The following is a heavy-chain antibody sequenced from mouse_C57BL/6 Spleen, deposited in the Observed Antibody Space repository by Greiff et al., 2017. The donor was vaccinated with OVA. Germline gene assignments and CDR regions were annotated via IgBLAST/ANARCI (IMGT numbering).Heavy chain of an antibody. CDR2: FYPGSGSI. V-gene: IGHV1-62-2*01. Sequence: VQLQQSGAELVKPGASVKLSCKASGYTFTEYTIYWVKQRSGQGLEWIGWFYPGSGSIKYNEKFKDKATLTADKSSSTVYMELSRLTSEDSAVYFCARHGASYDYGLTGTGGAMDYWGQGTSVTVSS. J-gene: IGHJ4*01. CDR3: ARHGASYDYGLTGTGGAMDY. CDR1: GYTFTEYT. D-gene: IGHD4-1*01.